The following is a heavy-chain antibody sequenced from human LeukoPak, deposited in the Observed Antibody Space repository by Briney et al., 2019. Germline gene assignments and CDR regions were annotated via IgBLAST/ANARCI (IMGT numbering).Heavy chain of an antibody. D-gene: IGHD3-10*01. CDR1: GVSMGAYY. Sequence: KPSETLSLTCTVSGVSMGAYYWSWIRQPPGKGLEWIGYVYYRGITNYNPSLQSRVTISVDTSKNQFSLNLNSVTATDTALFFCARGVPVSWGGYYFDSWGQGTLVTVSS. V-gene: IGHV4-59*01. CDR3: ARGVPVSWGGYYFDS. CDR2: VYYRGIT. J-gene: IGHJ4*02.